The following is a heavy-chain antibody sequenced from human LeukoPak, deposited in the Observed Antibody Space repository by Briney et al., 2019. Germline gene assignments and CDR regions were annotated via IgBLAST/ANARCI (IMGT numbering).Heavy chain of an antibody. CDR1: GFTFSSYW. CDR3: ARDPDSSGYYWN. V-gene: IGHV3-74*01. J-gene: IGHJ4*02. CDR2: INSDGSST. D-gene: IGHD3-22*01. Sequence: GGSLRPSCAASGFTFSSYWMHWVRRAPGKGLVWVSRINSDGSSTSYADSVKGRFTISRDNAKNTLYLQMNSLRAEDTAVYYCARDPDSSGYYWNWGQGTLVTVSS.